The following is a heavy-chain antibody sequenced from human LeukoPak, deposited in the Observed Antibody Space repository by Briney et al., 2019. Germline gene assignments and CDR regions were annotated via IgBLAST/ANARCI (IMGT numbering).Heavy chain of an antibody. D-gene: IGHD1-26*01. Sequence: GASVKVSCKVSGYTLTELSMHWVRQAPGKGLEWMGGFDPEDGETIYAQKFQGRVTITRDTSASTAYMELSSLRSEDTAVYYCASGSYAYYFDYWGQGTLVTVSS. CDR3: ASGSYAYYFDY. V-gene: IGHV1-24*01. CDR2: FDPEDGET. J-gene: IGHJ4*02. CDR1: GYTLTELS.